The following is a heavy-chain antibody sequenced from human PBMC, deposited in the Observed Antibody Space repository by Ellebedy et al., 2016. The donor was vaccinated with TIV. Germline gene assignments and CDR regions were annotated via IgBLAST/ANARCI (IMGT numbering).Heavy chain of an antibody. CDR3: AISMVRGVPINYYYYYGMDV. V-gene: IGHV3-74*01. Sequence: GGSLRLXXAASGFTFSSYWMHWVRQAPGKGLVWISRINSDGSSTSYADSVKGRFTISRDNAKNTLYLQMNSLRAEDTAVYYCAISMVRGVPINYYYYYGMDVWGQGTTVTVSS. CDR2: INSDGSST. J-gene: IGHJ6*02. D-gene: IGHD3-10*01. CDR1: GFTFSSYW.